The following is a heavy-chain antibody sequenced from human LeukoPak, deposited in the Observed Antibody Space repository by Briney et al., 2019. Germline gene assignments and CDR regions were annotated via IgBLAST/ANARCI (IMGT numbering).Heavy chain of an antibody. CDR2: ISGSGGST. CDR3: AKWSPYGGYPGY. D-gene: IGHD4/OR15-4a*01. Sequence: PGGSLRLSCAASGFPFNAAWMSWVRQAPGKGLEWVSAISGSGGSTYYADSVKGRFTISRDNSKNTPFLQMDSLRAEDTAVYYCAKWSPYGGYPGYWGQGTLVTVSS. V-gene: IGHV3-23*01. CDR1: GFPFNAAW. J-gene: IGHJ4*02.